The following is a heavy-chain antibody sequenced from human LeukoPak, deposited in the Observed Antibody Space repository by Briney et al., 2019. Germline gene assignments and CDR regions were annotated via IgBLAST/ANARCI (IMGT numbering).Heavy chain of an antibody. CDR2: IIPIFGTA. CDR1: GGTLSSYA. Sequence: ASVKVSCKASGGTLSSYAISWVRQAPGQGLEWMGGIIPIFGTANYAQKFQGRVTITTDESTSTAYMELSSLRSEDAAVYYCARGDDYSNYLCGNYWGQGTLVTVSS. D-gene: IGHD4-11*01. J-gene: IGHJ4*02. CDR3: ARGDDYSNYLCGNY. V-gene: IGHV1-69*05.